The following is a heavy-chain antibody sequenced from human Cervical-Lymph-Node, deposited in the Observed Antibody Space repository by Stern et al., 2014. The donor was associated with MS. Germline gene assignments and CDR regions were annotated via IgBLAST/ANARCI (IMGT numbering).Heavy chain of an antibody. D-gene: IGHD1-26*01. CDR3: ARVTGRGTRQNWFDS. CDR1: GGYMSSKY. J-gene: IGHJ5*01. Sequence: QMQLQESGPGLVKPSETVSLTCTVSGGYMSSKYWNWIRQPPGKGLEWIGYIYYAGSTNSKPSLKSRVIISLDTSTNQFSLSLTSVTAADTAVYYCARVTGRGTRQNWFDSWGQGTLVTVSS. CDR2: IYYAGST. V-gene: IGHV4-59*01.